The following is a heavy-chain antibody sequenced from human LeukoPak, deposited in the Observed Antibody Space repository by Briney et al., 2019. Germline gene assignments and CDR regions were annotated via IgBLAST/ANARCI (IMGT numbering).Heavy chain of an antibody. V-gene: IGHV1-46*01. D-gene: IGHD3-9*01. CDR2: INPSGGST. Sequence: ASVKVSCKASGYTFTSYYMHWVRQAPGQGLEWMGIINPSGGSTSYAQKFQGRVTMTRDTSISTAYMELSSLRSEDTAVYYCARDRLGGLGAFDIWGQGTMVTVSS. J-gene: IGHJ3*02. CDR3: ARDRLGGLGAFDI. CDR1: GYTFTSYY.